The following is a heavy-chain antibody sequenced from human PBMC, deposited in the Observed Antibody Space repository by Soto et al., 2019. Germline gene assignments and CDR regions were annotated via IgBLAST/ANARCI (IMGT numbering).Heavy chain of an antibody. V-gene: IGHV4-59*01. CDR2: IYYGGNT. CDR3: GARRPGDTWFGVFDY. Sequence: PSETLSLTCSVSRGSISSYYWGWIRQPPGKGLQWIGFIYYGGNTNYNPSLKSRVTISVDRSRHQFSLELTSVTAADTAVYYCGARRPGDTWFGVFDYWSQGTLVTVSS. D-gene: IGHD3-10*01. CDR1: RGSISSYY. J-gene: IGHJ4*02.